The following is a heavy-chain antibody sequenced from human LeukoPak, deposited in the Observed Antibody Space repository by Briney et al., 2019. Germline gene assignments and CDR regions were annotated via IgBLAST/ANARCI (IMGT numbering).Heavy chain of an antibody. CDR1: GYSFTSYW. CDR3: ARRVLSSSGWYDY. V-gene: IGHV5-51*01. D-gene: IGHD6-19*01. Sequence: GESLKISCKGSGYSFTSYWIGWVRQMPGKVLEWMVIIYPGDSDTRYSPSFQGQVTISADKSISTAYLQWSSLKASDTAMYYCARRVLSSSGWYDYWGQGTLVTVSS. CDR2: IYPGDSDT. J-gene: IGHJ4*02.